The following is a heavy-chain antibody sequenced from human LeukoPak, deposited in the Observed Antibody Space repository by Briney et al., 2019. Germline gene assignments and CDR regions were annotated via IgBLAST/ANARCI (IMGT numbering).Heavy chain of an antibody. CDR3: ARAGEYCSGGSCYSRLDY. V-gene: IGHV1-18*01. CDR2: ISAYNGNT. Sequence: GASVKVSCKASGYTFTSYGISWVRQAPGQGLEWMGWISAYNGNTNYAQKLQGRVTMTTDTSTSTAYMELRSLRSDATAVYYCARAGEYCSGGSCYSRLDYWGQGTLVTVSS. CDR1: GYTFTSYG. J-gene: IGHJ4*02. D-gene: IGHD2-15*01.